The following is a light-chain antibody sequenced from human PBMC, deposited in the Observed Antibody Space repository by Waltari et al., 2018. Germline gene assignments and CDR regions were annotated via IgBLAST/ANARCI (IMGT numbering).Light chain of an antibody. CDR1: QSVFLSGQNYNG. CDR2: WGS. V-gene: IGKV4-1*01. J-gene: IGKJ1*01. CDR3: QQNRDTPRT. Sequence: DIVMTQSPDSLAVSLGERATINCKSSQSVFLSGQNYNGLAWYQQKPGQRPKLLIYWGSARVSGVPDRFSGSGSETDFSLTISSLQAEDVAVYYCQQNRDTPRTFGQGTKVEIK.